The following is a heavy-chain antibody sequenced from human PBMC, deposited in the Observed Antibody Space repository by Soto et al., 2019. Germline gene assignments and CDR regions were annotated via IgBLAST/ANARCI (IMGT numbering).Heavy chain of an antibody. CDR1: GFTFSNYS. CDR2: MNSGGRS. Sequence: PGVSLRLSCAASGFTFSNYSMSWVRQAPGKGLEWVSGMNSGGRSYYADSVKGRFTISRDTSKNMLYLQMSSLRADDTAVFYCAKALQYSSSRDYFYYGMDVWGQGTTVTVSS. V-gene: IGHV3-23*01. CDR3: AKALQYSSSRDYFYYGMDV. J-gene: IGHJ6*02. D-gene: IGHD6-6*01.